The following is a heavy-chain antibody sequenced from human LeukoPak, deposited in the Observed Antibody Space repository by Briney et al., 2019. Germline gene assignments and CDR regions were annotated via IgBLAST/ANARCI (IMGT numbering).Heavy chain of an antibody. CDR1: GYTFTVYY. CDR2: INPNSGGT. J-gene: IGHJ4*02. D-gene: IGHD6-19*01. Sequence: ASVTVSFKASGYTFTVYYMHWVRQAPGQGLEWMGWINPNSGGTNYAQKFQGRVTMTRDTSISTAYMELSRLRSDDTAVYYCARVEADRKWLVRDFDYWGQGTLVTVPS. CDR3: ARVEADRKWLVRDFDY. V-gene: IGHV1-2*02.